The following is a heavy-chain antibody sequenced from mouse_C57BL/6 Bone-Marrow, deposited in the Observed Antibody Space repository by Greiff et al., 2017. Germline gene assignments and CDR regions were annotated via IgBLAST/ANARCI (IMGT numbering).Heavy chain of an antibody. CDR3: ARRDYGASGY. CDR2: IHPNSGST. CDR1: GYTFTSYW. J-gene: IGHJ2*01. V-gene: IGHV1-64*01. D-gene: IGHD2-4*01. Sequence: QVHVKQPGAELVKPGASVKLSCKASGYTFTSYWMHWVKQRPGQGLEWIGMIHPNSGSTNYNEKFKSKATLTVDKSSSTAYMQLSSLTSEDSAIYYCARRDYGASGYWGQGTTLTVSS.